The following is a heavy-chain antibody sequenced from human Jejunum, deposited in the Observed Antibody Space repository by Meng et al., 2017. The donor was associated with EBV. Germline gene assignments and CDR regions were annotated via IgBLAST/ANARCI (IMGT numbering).Heavy chain of an antibody. CDR3: TTERPGAGYFDP. CDR2: MSYSGSA. D-gene: IGHD5-24*01. Sequence: QLPEWGPGLVKPSQTLSLTCGVSDVSVNSDGYYWSWIRQPPGKGLEWIGYMSYSGSANYNPSLDGRITISLDRSKNQFSLKLTSVTAADTAIYFCTTERPGAGYFDPWGRGTLGTVAS. J-gene: IGHJ5*02. CDR1: DVSVNSDGYY. V-gene: IGHV4-30-4*01.